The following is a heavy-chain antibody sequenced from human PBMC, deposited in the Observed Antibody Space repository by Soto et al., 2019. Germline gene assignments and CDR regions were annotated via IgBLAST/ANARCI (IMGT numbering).Heavy chain of an antibody. CDR2: INHSGST. D-gene: IGHD6-6*01. CDR1: GGSFSGYY. Sequence: QVQLQQWGAGLLKPSETLSLTCAVYGGSFSGYYWSWIRQPPGKGLEWIGEINHSGSTNYNPSLKSRVTLLVDTSKNQFSLQLISVTAADTAVYYCARGGSSSFRYYYYMDVWGKGTTVTVSS. CDR3: ARGGSSSFRYYYYMDV. J-gene: IGHJ6*03. V-gene: IGHV4-34*01.